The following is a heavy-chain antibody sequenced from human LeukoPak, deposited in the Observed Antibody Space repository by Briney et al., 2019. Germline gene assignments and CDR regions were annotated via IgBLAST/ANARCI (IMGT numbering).Heavy chain of an antibody. CDR2: IRSKAYGGTT. CDR1: GFTFGDYA. D-gene: IGHD6-13*01. V-gene: IGHV3-49*03. CDR3: TSFTAAAGSNFDY. J-gene: IGHJ4*02. Sequence: GGSLRLSCTASGFTFGDYAMSWFRQAPGKGLEWVGFIRSKAYGGTTEYAASVKGRFTISRDDSKGIAYLQMNSLKTEDTAVYYCTSFTAAAGSNFDYWGQGTLVTVSS.